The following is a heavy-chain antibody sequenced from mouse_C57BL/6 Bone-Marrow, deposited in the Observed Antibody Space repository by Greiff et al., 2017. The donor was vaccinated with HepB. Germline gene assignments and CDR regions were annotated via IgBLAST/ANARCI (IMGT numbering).Heavy chain of an antibody. V-gene: IGHV1-69*01. Sequence: VQLQQPGAELVMPGASVKLSCKASGYTFTSYWMHWVKQRPGQGLEWIGEIDPSDSYTNYNQKFKGKSTLTVDKSSSTAYMQLSSLTSEDSAVYYCARGDSSGYEAMDYWSQGTSVTVSS. CDR1: GYTFTSYW. J-gene: IGHJ4*01. CDR3: ARGDSSGYEAMDY. D-gene: IGHD3-2*02. CDR2: IDPSDSYT.